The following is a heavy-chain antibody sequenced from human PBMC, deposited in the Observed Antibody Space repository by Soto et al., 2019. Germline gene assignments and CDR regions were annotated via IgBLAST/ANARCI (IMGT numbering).Heavy chain of an antibody. Sequence: GGSLRLSCAASGFIFNNYAMHWVRQAPGKGLEWVSGISWNSGNVGYADSVKGRFTISRDNAENSLYLQMNSLRPEDTALYYCAKDTGDSSGYYYYHYYGMDVWGQGTTVTVSS. J-gene: IGHJ6*02. CDR2: ISWNSGNV. CDR3: AKDTGDSSGYYYYHYYGMDV. V-gene: IGHV3-9*01. D-gene: IGHD3-22*01. CDR1: GFIFNNYA.